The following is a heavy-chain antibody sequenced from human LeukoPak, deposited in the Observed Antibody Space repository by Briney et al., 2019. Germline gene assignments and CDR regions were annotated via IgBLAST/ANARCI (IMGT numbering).Heavy chain of an antibody. V-gene: IGHV3-23*01. CDR1: GFTFSSYA. CDR2: ISGCGGGT. J-gene: IGHJ5*02. Sequence: GGSLRLSCAASGFTFSSYAMSWVRQAPGKGREWVSAISGCGGGTYYADAMKGRFSIYRDNSKHTLSLQMHSLRAEDAAVYYCAKQVPGGGEGFDLWGQGTVVAVSS. CDR3: AKQVPGGGEGFDL. D-gene: IGHD3-16*01.